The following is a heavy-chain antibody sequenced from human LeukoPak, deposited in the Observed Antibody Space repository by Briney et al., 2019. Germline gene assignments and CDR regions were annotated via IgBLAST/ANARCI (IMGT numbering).Heavy chain of an antibody. CDR2: IIPIFGTA. CDR3: ARNDYGDYALFG. J-gene: IGHJ4*02. CDR1: GGTFSSYA. Sequence: SVKVSCKASGGTFSSYAISWVRQAPGQGLEWMGGIIPIFGTANYAQKFRGRVTITTDESTSTAYMELSSLRSEDTAVYYCARNDYGDYALFGWGQATLVTVSS. D-gene: IGHD4-17*01. V-gene: IGHV1-69*05.